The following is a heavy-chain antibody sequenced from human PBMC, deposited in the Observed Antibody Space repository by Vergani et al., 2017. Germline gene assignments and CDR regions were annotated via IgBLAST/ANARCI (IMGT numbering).Heavy chain of an antibody. V-gene: IGHV4-38-2*01. CDR1: DASIMTNPY. CDR2: IHHSGDT. J-gene: IGHJ6*02. D-gene: IGHD3-10*01. Sequence: QVQLQESGPGLVKPSETLTLTCDVSDASIMTNPYWGWFRQSPGKGLEWIGCIHHSGDTHYNSSLKSRVSISIVSSSKFSLSLTSVTAADTAIYYCARHRGSGGFFPSSYFYGMDVWPHGTTITVSS. CDR3: ARHRGSGGFFPSSYFYGMDV.